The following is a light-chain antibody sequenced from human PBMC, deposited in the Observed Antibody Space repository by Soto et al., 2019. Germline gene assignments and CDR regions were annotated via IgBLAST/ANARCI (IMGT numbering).Light chain of an antibody. CDR3: QVWDYSTDDVV. CDR1: NIGGRS. J-gene: IGLJ2*01. Sequence: SYELTQPPSVSVALGQTASITCGGDNIGGRSVHWYQQKPGQAPVVVVDHDSDRPSGIPERFSGSNSGNMATLTISRVEAGDEAVYHCQVWDYSTDDVVFGGGTKLTVL. V-gene: IGLV3-21*02. CDR2: HDS.